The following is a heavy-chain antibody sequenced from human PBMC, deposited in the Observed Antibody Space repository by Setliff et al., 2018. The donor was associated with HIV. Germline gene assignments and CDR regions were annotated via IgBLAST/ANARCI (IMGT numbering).Heavy chain of an antibody. CDR2: ISPGDSDT. CDR3: ASLRGDYVGQYFYYMDV. Sequence: GESLKISCKGPGYNFNTDWIAWVRQMPGKGLEWMGSISPGDSDTRYSPSFQGQVTISADKSISTVYLHWGSLKASDTALYYCASLRGDYVGQYFYYMDVWGKGTTVTVSS. CDR1: GYNFNTDW. J-gene: IGHJ6*03. D-gene: IGHD4-17*01. V-gene: IGHV5-51*01.